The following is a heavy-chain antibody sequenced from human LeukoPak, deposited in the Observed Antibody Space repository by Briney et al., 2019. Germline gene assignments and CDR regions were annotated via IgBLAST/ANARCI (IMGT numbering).Heavy chain of an antibody. D-gene: IGHD3-10*01. J-gene: IGHJ4*02. Sequence: PSETLSLTCTVSGGSITNNNYNWDWIRQPPGKGLEWIGYIYYSGSTYYNPSLKSRVTISVDTSKNQFSLKLSSVTAADTAVFYCARRRGSGSPYFDYWGQGTLVTVSS. CDR3: ARRRGSGSPYFDY. CDR2: IYYSGST. CDR1: GGSITNNNYN. V-gene: IGHV4-31*03.